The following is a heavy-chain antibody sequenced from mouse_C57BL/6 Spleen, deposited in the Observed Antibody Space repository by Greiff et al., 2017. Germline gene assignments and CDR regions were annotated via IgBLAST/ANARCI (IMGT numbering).Heavy chain of an antibody. CDR1: GYTFTSYW. Sequence: VKLQQPGAELVKPGASVKMSCKASGYTFTSYWITWVKQRPGQGLEWIGDIYPGSGSTNYNEKFKSKATLTVDTSSSTAYMQLSSLTSEDSAVYYCARWGRHYYGRAMDYWGQGTSVTVSS. V-gene: IGHV1-55*01. D-gene: IGHD1-1*01. J-gene: IGHJ4*01. CDR3: ARWGRHYYGRAMDY. CDR2: IYPGSGST.